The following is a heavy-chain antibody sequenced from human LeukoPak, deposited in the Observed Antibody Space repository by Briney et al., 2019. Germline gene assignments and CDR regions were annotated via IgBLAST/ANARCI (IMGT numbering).Heavy chain of an antibody. D-gene: IGHD1-1*01. CDR1: GFSFSNYG. Sequence: GGSLRLSCAASGFSFSNYGMNWVRQAPGKGLEWVSVISSTGDNTFYRDSVKARFTITRDISKNTLYLQMTSLRADDTAVYYCARSLKWNLVGLDYWGQGTPVTVSS. V-gene: IGHV3-23*01. J-gene: IGHJ4*02. CDR3: ARSLKWNLVGLDY. CDR2: ISSTGDNT.